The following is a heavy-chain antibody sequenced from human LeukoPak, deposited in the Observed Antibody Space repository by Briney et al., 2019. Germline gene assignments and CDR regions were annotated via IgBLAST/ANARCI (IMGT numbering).Heavy chain of an antibody. CDR2: IYSGGST. V-gene: IGHV3-66*01. CDR1: GFTVSSNY. CDR3: ARERLDGSRGYFQH. D-gene: IGHD2-15*01. Sequence: GGSLRLSCAASGFTVSSNYMSWVRQAPGKGLEWVSVIYSGGSTYYADSVRGRFTISRDNSKNTLYLQMNSLRAEDTAVYYCARERLDGSRGYFQHWGQGTLVTVSS. J-gene: IGHJ1*01.